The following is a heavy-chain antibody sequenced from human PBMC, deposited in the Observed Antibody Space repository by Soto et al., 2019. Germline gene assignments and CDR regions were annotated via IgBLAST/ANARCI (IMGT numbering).Heavy chain of an antibody. CDR3: ASGYSYGSFDY. J-gene: IGHJ4*02. V-gene: IGHV3-53*01. CDR1: GFSVSTSH. Sequence: PGGSLRLSCAAAGFSVSTSHISWVRQAPGKGLEWVSVIYSGGATHYAVSVKGRFIISRDKSKNTVDLHMNSLRAEDTAVYYCASGYSYGSFDYWGQGTLVTVSS. D-gene: IGHD5-18*01. CDR2: IYSGGAT.